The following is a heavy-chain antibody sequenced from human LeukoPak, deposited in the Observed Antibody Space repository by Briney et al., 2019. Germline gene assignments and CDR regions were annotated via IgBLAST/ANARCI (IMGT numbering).Heavy chain of an antibody. CDR2: ISGSGTTI. CDR3: AREGNYYFDY. J-gene: IGHJ4*02. Sequence: GGSLRLSCAASGFTFSNYEMHWVRQAPGKGLEWVSYISGSGTTIYYADSVKGRFTISRDNAKNSLILQMNGLRAEDTAVYYCAREGNYYFDYWGQGTLVTVSS. D-gene: IGHD1-7*01. V-gene: IGHV3-48*03. CDR1: GFTFSNYE.